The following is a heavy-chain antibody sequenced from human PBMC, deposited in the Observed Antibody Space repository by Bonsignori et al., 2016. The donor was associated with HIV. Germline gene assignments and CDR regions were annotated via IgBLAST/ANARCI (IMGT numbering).Heavy chain of an antibody. J-gene: IGHJ3*02. V-gene: IGHV4-38-2*01. CDR2: IYHSGST. Sequence: WIRQPPGKGLEWIGSIYHSGSTYYNPSLKSRVTISVDTSKNQFSLKLSSVTAADTAVYYCARHTYAIYTRAFDIWGQGTMVTVSS. D-gene: IGHD2-2*01. CDR3: ARHTYAIYTRAFDI.